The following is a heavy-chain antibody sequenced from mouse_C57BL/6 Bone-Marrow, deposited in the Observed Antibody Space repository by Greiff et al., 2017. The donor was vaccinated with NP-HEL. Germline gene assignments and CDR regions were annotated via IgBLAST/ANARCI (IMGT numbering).Heavy chain of an antibody. D-gene: IGHD1-1*01. J-gene: IGHJ2*01. CDR3: ASPLITTVGDY. Sequence: QVQLQQPGAELVKPGASVKLSCKASGYTFTSYWMHWVKQRPGQGLEWIGMIHPNSGSTNYNEKFKSKATLTVDKSSSTAYMQLSSLTSEDSAVYYCASPLITTVGDYWGHGTTLTVSS. V-gene: IGHV1-64*01. CDR1: GYTFTSYW. CDR2: IHPNSGST.